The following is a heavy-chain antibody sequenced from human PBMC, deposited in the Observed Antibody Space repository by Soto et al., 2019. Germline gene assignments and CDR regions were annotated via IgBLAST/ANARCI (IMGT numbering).Heavy chain of an antibody. Sequence: VASVKVSCKASGYSVSDYFIQWVRQAPGQGLEWVAWINPKTAATNYAKKFQGRVSLTWDTSSSTAYMELTRLRLDDTAVYYCVRIKWGLDFYNGMDVWGQGTTVTVSS. V-gene: IGHV1-2*02. D-gene: IGHD1-26*01. CDR3: VRIKWGLDFYNGMDV. J-gene: IGHJ6*02. CDR1: GYSVSDYF. CDR2: INPKTAAT.